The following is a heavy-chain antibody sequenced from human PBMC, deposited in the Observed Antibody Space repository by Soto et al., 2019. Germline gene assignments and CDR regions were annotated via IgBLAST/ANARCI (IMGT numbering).Heavy chain of an antibody. Sequence: SQTLSLTCAISGDSVSSNSAAWNWIRQSPSRGLEWLGRTYYRSKWYNDYAVSVKSRITINPDTSKNQFSLQLNSVTPEDTAVYYCARDGYYYDSSGYLYPFDIWGRGTMVTVSS. J-gene: IGHJ3*02. CDR3: ARDGYYYDSSGYLYPFDI. CDR1: GDSVSSNSAA. CDR2: TYYRSKWYN. D-gene: IGHD3-22*01. V-gene: IGHV6-1*01.